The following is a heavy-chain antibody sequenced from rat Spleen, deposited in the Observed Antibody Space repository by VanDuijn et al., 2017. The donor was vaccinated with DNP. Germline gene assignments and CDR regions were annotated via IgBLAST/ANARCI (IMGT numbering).Heavy chain of an antibody. D-gene: IGHD4-3*01. V-gene: IGHV5-58*01. Sequence: EVQLVETGGDLVPPGRSLKLSCVASGFTFSSYWMFWIRQAPGKGLEWVASINPDGGNTYCQDSVKGRFTISRDNAENTVYLQMNSLRSEDTATHYCVKGGYYYFDYWGQGVMVTVSS. J-gene: IGHJ2*01. CDR2: INPDGGNT. CDR3: VKGGYYYFDY. CDR1: GFTFSSYW.